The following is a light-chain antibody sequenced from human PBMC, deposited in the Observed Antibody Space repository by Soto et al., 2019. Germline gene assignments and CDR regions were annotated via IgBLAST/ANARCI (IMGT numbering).Light chain of an antibody. J-gene: IGLJ3*02. CDR1: SSDVGGYNY. V-gene: IGLV2-14*01. Sequence: QSVLTKPASVSGSPGQSITISCTGTSSDVGGYNYVSWYKQHPGKAPKLMIYEVSNRPSGVSNRFSGSKSGNTASLTISGLQAEDAADYYCSSYTSCSTLEGVFGGRTEPTVL. CDR2: EVS. CDR3: SSYTSCSTLEGV.